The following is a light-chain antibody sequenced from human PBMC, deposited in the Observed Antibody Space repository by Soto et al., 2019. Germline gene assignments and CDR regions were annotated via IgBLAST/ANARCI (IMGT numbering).Light chain of an antibody. CDR2: EVS. CDR1: SSDVGGYKY. Sequence: QSALTQPPSASGSPGQSVTISCTGTSSDVGGYKYVSWYQQHPGKAPKLMIYEVSKRPSGVPDRFSGSKSGNTASLTVSGLQAEDEADYYCSSYAGSNIYVFGTGTKRTVL. V-gene: IGLV2-8*01. CDR3: SSYAGSNIYV. J-gene: IGLJ1*01.